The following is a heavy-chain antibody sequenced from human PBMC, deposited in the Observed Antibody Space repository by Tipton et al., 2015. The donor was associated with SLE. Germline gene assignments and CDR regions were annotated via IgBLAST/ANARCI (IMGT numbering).Heavy chain of an antibody. D-gene: IGHD4-17*01. CDR3: ARDGDGDYLVGFDL. Sequence: TLSLTCTVSGGSISSYYWSWIRQPPGKGLEWIGYIHYSGSTNYNPSLKSRVTISVDTSKNQFSLKLSSVTAADTAVYYCARDGDGDYLVGFDLWGRGTLVTVSS. J-gene: IGHJ2*01. V-gene: IGHV4-59*12. CDR1: GGSISSYY. CDR2: IHYSGST.